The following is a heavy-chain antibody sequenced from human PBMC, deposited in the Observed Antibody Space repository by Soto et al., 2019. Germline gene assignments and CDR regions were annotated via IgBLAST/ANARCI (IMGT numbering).Heavy chain of an antibody. J-gene: IGHJ4*02. CDR2: IYYSGST. V-gene: IGHV4-31*03. Sequence: PSETLSLTCTVSGGSISSGDYYWSWIRQVPGKGLEWIGYIYYSGSTYYNPSLKSRVAMSVDTSKNQFSLKMRSVTAADTAIYYCARGGRTAAAGRFDYWGQGTLVTVSS. D-gene: IGHD6-13*01. CDR3: ARGGRTAAAGRFDY. CDR1: GGSISSGDYY.